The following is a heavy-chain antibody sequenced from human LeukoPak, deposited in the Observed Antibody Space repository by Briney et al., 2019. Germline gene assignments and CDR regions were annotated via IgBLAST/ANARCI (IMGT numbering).Heavy chain of an antibody. V-gene: IGHV3-11*01. Sequence: PGGSLRLSCAASGFTFSDYYMSWIRQAPGKGLEWVSYISSSGSTIYYADSVKGRFTISRDNAKNSLYLQMNSLRAEDTAVYYCASPYYYDSRGGYYYYMDVWGKGTTVTISS. CDR1: GFTFSDYY. CDR2: ISSSGSTI. J-gene: IGHJ6*03. CDR3: ASPYYYDSRGGYYYYMDV. D-gene: IGHD3-22*01.